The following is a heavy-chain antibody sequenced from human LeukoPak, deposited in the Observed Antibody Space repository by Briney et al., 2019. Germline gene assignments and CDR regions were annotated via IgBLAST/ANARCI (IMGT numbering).Heavy chain of an antibody. CDR2: IIPIFGTA. V-gene: IGHV1-69*01. J-gene: IGHJ6*03. CDR3: ARARYASFNYYYYYMDV. Sequence: SVKVSCKASGGTFSSYAISWVRQAPGQGLEWMGGIIPIFGTANYAQKFQGRVTITADESTSTAYMKLSSLRSEDTAVYYCARARYASFNYYYYYMDVWGKGTTVTISS. D-gene: IGHD5-12*01. CDR1: GGTFSSYA.